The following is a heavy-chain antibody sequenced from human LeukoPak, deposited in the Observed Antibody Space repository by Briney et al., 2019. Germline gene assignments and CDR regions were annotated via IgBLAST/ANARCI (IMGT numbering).Heavy chain of an antibody. V-gene: IGHV4-61*02. J-gene: IGHJ4*02. CDR2: VYTSGST. CDR1: GGSITSDGYY. D-gene: IGHD3-22*01. CDR3: ARPPRGSSGYYLY. Sequence: PSQTLSLTCTVSGGSITSDGYYWSWIRQPAGKGLEWIGRVYTSGSTNYNPSLKSRLTISVDTSKNQFSLKLNSVTAADTAVYYCARPPRGSSGYYLYWGQGTLVTVSS.